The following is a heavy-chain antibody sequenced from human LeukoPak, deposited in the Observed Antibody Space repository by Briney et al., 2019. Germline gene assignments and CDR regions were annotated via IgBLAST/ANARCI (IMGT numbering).Heavy chain of an antibody. J-gene: IGHJ4*02. CDR2: IWYDGSNK. D-gene: IGHD2-2*02. CDR3: ARDPHPRYCSSTSCYRGRGYFDY. Sequence: WGSLRLSCAVSGFTFSSYAMSWVRQAPGKGLEWVAVIWYDGSNKYYADSVKGRFTISRDNSKNTLYLQMNSLRAEDTAVYYCARDPHPRYCSSTSCYRGRGYFDYWGQGTLVTVSS. V-gene: IGHV3-33*08. CDR1: GFTFSSYA.